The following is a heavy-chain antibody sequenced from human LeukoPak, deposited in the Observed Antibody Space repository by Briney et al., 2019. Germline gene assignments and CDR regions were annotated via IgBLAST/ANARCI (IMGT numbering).Heavy chain of an antibody. J-gene: IGHJ4*02. Sequence: ASVKVSCKASGYTFTTYAMNWVRQAPGQGLEWMGWINTNTGNPAYAQGFTGRFVFSLDTSVSTAYLQISSLKADDTAVYYCAREVAIGRAAMQGLLHWGQGTLVTVSS. CDR3: AREVAIGRAAMQGLLH. CDR1: GYTFTTYA. V-gene: IGHV7-4-1*02. D-gene: IGHD5-18*01. CDR2: INTNTGNP.